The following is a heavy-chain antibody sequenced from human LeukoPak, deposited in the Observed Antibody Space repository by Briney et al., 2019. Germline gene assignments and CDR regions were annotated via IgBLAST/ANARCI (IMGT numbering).Heavy chain of an antibody. CDR1: GFTFSSYA. D-gene: IGHD6-19*01. Sequence: GGSLRLSCAASGFTFSSYAMHWVRQAPGKGLEWVAVISYDGSNKYYADSVKGRFTISRDNSKNTLYLQMNSRRAEDTAVYYCARGEWLPPPPDYWGQGTLVTVSS. CDR2: ISYDGSNK. CDR3: ARGEWLPPPPDY. V-gene: IGHV3-30-3*01. J-gene: IGHJ4*02.